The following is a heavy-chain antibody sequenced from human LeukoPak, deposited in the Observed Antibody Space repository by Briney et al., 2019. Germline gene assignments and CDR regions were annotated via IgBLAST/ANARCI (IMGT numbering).Heavy chain of an antibody. D-gene: IGHD3-22*01. Sequence: SETLSLTCTVSGGSISSYYWSWIRQPPGKGPEWIGYIYYSGSTNYNPSLKSRVTISVDTSKNQFSLKLSSVTAADTAVYYCARAPFDSGYSSWYFDLWGRGTLVTVSS. V-gene: IGHV4-59*01. CDR3: ARAPFDSGYSSWYFDL. CDR1: GGSISSYY. J-gene: IGHJ2*01. CDR2: IYYSGST.